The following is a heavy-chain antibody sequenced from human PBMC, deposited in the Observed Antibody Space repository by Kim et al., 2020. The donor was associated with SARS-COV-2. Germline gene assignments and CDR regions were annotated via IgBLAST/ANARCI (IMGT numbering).Heavy chain of an antibody. J-gene: IGHJ4*02. Sequence: GGSLRLSCAASGFTFSSYGMHWVRQAPGKGLEWVAVIWYDGSNKYYADSVKGRFTISRDNSKNTLYLQMNSLRAEDTAVYYCARDGYCSGGSCYPGYWGQGTLVTVSS. CDR3: ARDGYCSGGSCYPGY. CDR2: IWYDGSNK. D-gene: IGHD2-15*01. CDR1: GFTFSSYG. V-gene: IGHV3-33*01.